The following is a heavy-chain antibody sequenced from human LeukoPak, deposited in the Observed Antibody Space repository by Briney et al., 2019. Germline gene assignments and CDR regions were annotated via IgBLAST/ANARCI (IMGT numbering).Heavy chain of an antibody. CDR2: IPYDASNK. D-gene: IGHD5-18*01. Sequence: PGGSLRLSCAASGFTFNTYGMHWVRQAPGKGLEWVAVIPYDASNKNYADPVKGRFTISRDYSKNTVYLQMNSLRAEDTAVYFCAKGVGGYTIGYYFDYWGQGTPVTVSS. CDR3: AKGVGGYTIGYYFDY. CDR1: GFTFNTYG. J-gene: IGHJ4*02. V-gene: IGHV3-30*18.